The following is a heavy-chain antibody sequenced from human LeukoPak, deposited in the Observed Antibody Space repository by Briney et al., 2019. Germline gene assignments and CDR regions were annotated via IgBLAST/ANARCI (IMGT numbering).Heavy chain of an antibody. J-gene: IGHJ6*02. CDR1: GYTFTSYG. Sequence: EASVKVSCKASGYTFTSYGISWVRQAPGQGLEWMGWIGAYNGNTNYAQKLQGRVTMTTDTSTSTAYMELRSLRSDDTAVYYCARSGSSGWGGEPSWAPYYYYGMDVWGQGTTVTVSS. CDR2: IGAYNGNT. V-gene: IGHV1-18*01. D-gene: IGHD6-19*01. CDR3: ARSGSSGWGGEPSWAPYYYYGMDV.